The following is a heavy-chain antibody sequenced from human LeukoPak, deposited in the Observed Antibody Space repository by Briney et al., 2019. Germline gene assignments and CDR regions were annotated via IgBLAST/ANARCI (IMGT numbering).Heavy chain of an antibody. CDR2: MFYSGNT. V-gene: IGHV4-4*07. CDR1: GASITSYH. CDR3: ARGTYDFWSGHPTYYFDY. D-gene: IGHD3-3*01. Sequence: PSETLSLTCTVSGASITSYHWSWIRQPAGKGLEWIGRMFYSGNTDYNPSLKSRLTMSIDTSKNQFSLKLSSVTAADTAVYYCARGTYDFWSGHPTYYFDYWGQGTLVTVSS. J-gene: IGHJ4*02.